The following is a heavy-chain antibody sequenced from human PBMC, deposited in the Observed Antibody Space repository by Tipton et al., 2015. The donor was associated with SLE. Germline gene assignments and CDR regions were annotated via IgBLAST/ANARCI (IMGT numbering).Heavy chain of an antibody. CDR1: GGTFSSYA. V-gene: IGHV1-69*05. CDR3: ASKQYSGSGAGFDY. J-gene: IGHJ4*02. CDR2: IIPIFGTA. Sequence: QSGAEVKKPGSSVKVSCKTSGGTFSSYAISWVRQAPGQGLEWMGGIIPIFGTANYAQKFQGRVTITTDESTSTAYMELSSLRSEDTAVYYCASKQYSGSGAGFDYWGQGTLVTVSS. D-gene: IGHD1-26*01.